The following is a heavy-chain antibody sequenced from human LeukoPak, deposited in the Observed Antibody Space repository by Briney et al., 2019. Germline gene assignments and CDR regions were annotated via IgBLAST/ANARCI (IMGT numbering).Heavy chain of an antibody. CDR2: ISSSSSTI. CDR1: GFTFSSYS. Sequence: GGSLRLSCAASGFTFSSYSVNWVRQAPGKGLEWVSYISSSSSTIYYADSVKGRFTISRDNAKNSLYLQMNSLRAEDTAVYYCAKVSIVSGGWYENYFDYWGQGTLVTVSS. V-gene: IGHV3-48*04. D-gene: IGHD6-19*01. J-gene: IGHJ4*02. CDR3: AKVSIVSGGWYENYFDY.